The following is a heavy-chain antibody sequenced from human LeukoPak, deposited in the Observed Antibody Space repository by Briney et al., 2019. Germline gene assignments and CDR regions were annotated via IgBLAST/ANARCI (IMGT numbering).Heavy chain of an antibody. D-gene: IGHD3-10*01. Sequence: SETLSLTCTVSGGSISSYYWSWIRQPPGKGLEWIGYIYYTGSTSYNPSLKSRVTISMDTSKNQFSLRLSSVTAADSAVYYCARSDYSGSGTYTEFDAFDIWGQGPMVTVSS. V-gene: IGHV4-59*01. CDR3: ARSDYSGSGTYTEFDAFDI. CDR1: GGSISSYY. CDR2: IYYTGST. J-gene: IGHJ3*02.